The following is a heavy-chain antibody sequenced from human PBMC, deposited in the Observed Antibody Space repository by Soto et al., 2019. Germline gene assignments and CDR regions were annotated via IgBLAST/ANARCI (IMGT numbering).Heavy chain of an antibody. CDR1: GGSINSGDYY. V-gene: IGHV4-31*03. D-gene: IGHD3-10*01. CDR3: AREEVAYYGSGSYNWFDP. J-gene: IGHJ5*02. Sequence: QVQLQESGPGLVKTSQTLSLTCTVSGGSINSGDYYWSWIRQHPGKGLEWIGYIYYSGSTYYNPYLKSRFTLSVDTSKTQFSRKLSSVTAADTAVYYCAREEVAYYGSGSYNWFDPWGQGTLVTVSS. CDR2: IYYSGST.